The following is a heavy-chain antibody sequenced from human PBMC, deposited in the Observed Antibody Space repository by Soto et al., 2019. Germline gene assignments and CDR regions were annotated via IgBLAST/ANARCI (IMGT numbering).Heavy chain of an antibody. D-gene: IGHD3-10*01. CDR2: INPNSGGT. J-gene: IGHJ5*02. Sequence: QVQVVQSGAEVKKPGASVKVSCKASGYTFTGYYMHWVRQAPGQGLEWMGWINPNSGGTNYAQKFQGWVTMTRDTSINTAYMELSSLKSDDTAVYYCVRGLPYYYGSGRGRESWFDPWGQGTLVTVSS. CDR1: GYTFTGYY. CDR3: VRGLPYYYGSGRGRESWFDP. V-gene: IGHV1-2*04.